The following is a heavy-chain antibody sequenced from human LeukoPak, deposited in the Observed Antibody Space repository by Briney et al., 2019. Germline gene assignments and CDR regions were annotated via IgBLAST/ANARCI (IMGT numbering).Heavy chain of an antibody. V-gene: IGHV4-30-2*01. Sequence: SETLSLTCTVSGGSVSSGGYSWSWIRQPPGKGLEWIGYIYHSGNTYYNPSLKSRVTISVDRSKNQFSLKLSSVTAADTAVYYCARSIGSQGGWFDPWGQGTLVTVSS. CDR1: GGSVSSGGYS. D-gene: IGHD6-6*01. CDR2: IYHSGNT. CDR3: ARSIGSQGGWFDP. J-gene: IGHJ5*02.